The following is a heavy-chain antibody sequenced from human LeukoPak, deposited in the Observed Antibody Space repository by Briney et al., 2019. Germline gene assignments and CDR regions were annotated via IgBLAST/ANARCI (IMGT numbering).Heavy chain of an antibody. CDR3: ARDGPLGYCSGGSCYPVGSFDY. CDR1: GDSISLSFYY. V-gene: IGHV4-38-2*02. J-gene: IGHJ4*02. CDR2: MYHSGST. D-gene: IGHD2-15*01. Sequence: SETLSLTCSVSGDSISLSFYYWGWIRQPPGKGLEWIGSMYHSGSTYYNPSLKSRVTISVDTSKNQFSLKLSSVTAADTAVYYCARDGPLGYCSGGSCYPVGSFDYWGQGTLVTVSS.